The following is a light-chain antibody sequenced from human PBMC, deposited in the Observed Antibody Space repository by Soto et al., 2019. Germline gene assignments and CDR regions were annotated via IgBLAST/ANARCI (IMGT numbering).Light chain of an antibody. V-gene: IGLV2-14*03. CDR2: DVN. CDR3: SSYTSSSFYV. J-gene: IGLJ1*01. Sequence: QSALTQPASVSGSPGQSITISCTGTSGDIGAYKFVAWYQQNPGKAPKLMVYDVNYRPSGVSHRLSGSKSGYTASLTISGLQAEDEADYYCSSYTSSSFYVFGTRTKLTVL. CDR1: SGDIGAYKF.